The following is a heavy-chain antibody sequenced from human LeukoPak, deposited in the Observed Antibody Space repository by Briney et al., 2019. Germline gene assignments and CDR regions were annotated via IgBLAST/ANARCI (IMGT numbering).Heavy chain of an antibody. Sequence: ASVKVSCKVSGYTLTELSMHWVRQAPGKGLEWMGDFDPEDGETIYAQKFQGRVTMTEDTSTDTAYMELSSLRSEDTAVYYCATAIAAVNSFDYWGQGTLVTVSS. V-gene: IGHV1-24*01. J-gene: IGHJ4*02. D-gene: IGHD6-13*01. CDR3: ATAIAAVNSFDY. CDR1: GYTLTELS. CDR2: FDPEDGET.